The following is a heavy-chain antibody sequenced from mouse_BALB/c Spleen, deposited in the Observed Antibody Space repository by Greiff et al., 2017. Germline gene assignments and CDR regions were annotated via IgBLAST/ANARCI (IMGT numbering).Heavy chain of an antibody. CDR1: GYSITSDYA. D-gene: IGHD1-2*01. J-gene: IGHJ3*01. V-gene: IGHV3-2*02. CDR2: ISYSGST. CDR3: ARTYGYEGWFAY. Sequence: VQLQESGPGLVKPSQSLSLTCTVTGYSITSDYAWNWIRQFPGNKLEWMGYISYSGSTSYNPSLKSRISITRDTSKNQFFLQLNSVTTEDTATYYCARTYGYEGWFAYWGQGTLVTVSA.